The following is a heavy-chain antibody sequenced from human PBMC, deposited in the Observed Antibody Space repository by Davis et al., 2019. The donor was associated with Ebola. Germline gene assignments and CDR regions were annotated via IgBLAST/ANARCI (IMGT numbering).Heavy chain of an antibody. V-gene: IGHV3-48*03. CDR2: ISSSGSTI. CDR1: GFTFSSYE. Sequence: GESLKISCAASGFTFSSYEMNWVRQAPGKGLEWVSYISSSGSTIYYADSVKGRFTISRDNAKNSLYLQMNSLRAEDTAVYYCTRHRYSGYAPYYYYYGMDVWGKGPRSPSPQ. CDR3: TRHRYSGYAPYYYYYGMDV. D-gene: IGHD5-12*01. J-gene: IGHJ6*01.